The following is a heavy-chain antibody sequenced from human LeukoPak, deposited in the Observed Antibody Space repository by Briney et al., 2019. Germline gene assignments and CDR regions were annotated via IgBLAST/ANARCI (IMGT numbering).Heavy chain of an antibody. CDR1: GFTFSSYN. J-gene: IGHJ4*02. CDR3: ARFSYGSSWSDY. CDR2: ISSGSTTI. Sequence: TGGSLRLSCAASGFTFSSYNMNWVRQAPGKGLEWVSYISSGSTTIYYADSVQGRFTISRDNAKNSLYLQMNSLPDEDTAVYYCARFSYGSSWSDYWGQGTLVTVSS. D-gene: IGHD6-13*01. V-gene: IGHV3-48*02.